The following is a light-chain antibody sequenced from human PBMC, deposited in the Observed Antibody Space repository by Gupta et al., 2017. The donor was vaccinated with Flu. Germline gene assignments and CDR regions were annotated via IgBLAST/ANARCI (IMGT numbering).Light chain of an antibody. CDR3: QHDNNSLTS. CDR1: QSISSW. J-gene: IGKJ2*03. CDR2: KAS. V-gene: IGKV1-5*03. Sequence: DIQMTQSPSTLSASVGDRVTITCRASQSISSWLAWYQQKPGKAPKLLIYKASTLESGVPSRFGGSGSGTELTLSISRLQPDDFATYYCQHDNNSLTSFGQGTKLEIK.